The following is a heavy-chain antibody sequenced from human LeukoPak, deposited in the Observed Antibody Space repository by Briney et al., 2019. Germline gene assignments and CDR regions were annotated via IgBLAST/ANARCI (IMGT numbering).Heavy chain of an antibody. D-gene: IGHD3-10*01. Sequence: SSETLSLTCTVSGGSISNYYWSWIRQPAGKRREWLGRIYSSGSTNYNPSLESRVTVSVDTSKNQFSLKLSSVTAADTAVYYCAREHMVRGVINRWGQGALVTVSS. CDR1: GGSISNYY. J-gene: IGHJ4*02. V-gene: IGHV4-4*07. CDR3: AREHMVRGVINR. CDR2: IYSSGST.